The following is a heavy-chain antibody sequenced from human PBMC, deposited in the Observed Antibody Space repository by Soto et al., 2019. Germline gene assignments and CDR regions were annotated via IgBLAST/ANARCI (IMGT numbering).Heavy chain of an antibody. Sequence: QVQLQQWGAGLLKASETLSLTCAVVGDSLRGQSWNWIRQSPGKGLEWIGELDQSGGTNYNPSLKSRAIISDYTSKNPFSLTLTSVTAADTAVYYCAREDSYGWSGESLDVWGQGTTVTVSS. V-gene: IGHV4-34*01. CDR1: GDSLRGQS. D-gene: IGHD6-19*01. CDR3: AREDSYGWSGESLDV. J-gene: IGHJ6*02. CDR2: LDQSGGT.